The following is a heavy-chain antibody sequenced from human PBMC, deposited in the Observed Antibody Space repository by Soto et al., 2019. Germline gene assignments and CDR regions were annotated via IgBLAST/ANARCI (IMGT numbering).Heavy chain of an antibody. J-gene: IGHJ6*02. CDR2: IYYSVST. CDR1: GGSISSGDYY. CDR3: ARDHRIQLWLGYYYYYGMDV. Sequence: SETLSLTCTVSGGSISSGDYYWSWIRQPPGKGLEWIGYIYYSVSTYYNPSLKSRVTISVDTSKNQFSLKLSSVTAADTAVYYCARDHRIQLWLGYYYYYGMDVWGQVTTVTVSS. V-gene: IGHV4-30-4*01. D-gene: IGHD5-18*01.